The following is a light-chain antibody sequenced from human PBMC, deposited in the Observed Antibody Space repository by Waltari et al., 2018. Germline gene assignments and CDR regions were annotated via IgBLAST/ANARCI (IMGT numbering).Light chain of an antibody. CDR3: GTWDSGLRAVV. CDR2: ANV. CDR1: SSHIGNNY. J-gene: IGLJ3*02. Sequence: QSVLTQPPSVSAAPGQKVTISCSGYSSHIGNNYFSWYQQLPGTAPKLLIFANVGRPSGIPARFSGSKSGTSATLCSTGLQTGDEADYFCGTWDSGLRAVVFGGGTKLTVL. V-gene: IGLV1-51*01.